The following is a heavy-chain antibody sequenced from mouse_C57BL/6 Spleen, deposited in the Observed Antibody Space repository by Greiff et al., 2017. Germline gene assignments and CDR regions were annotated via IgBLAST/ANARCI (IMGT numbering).Heavy chain of an antibody. Sequence: QVQLQQSGAELVRPGASVTLSCKASGYTFTDYEMHWVKQTPVHGLEWIGAIGPETGGTAYNQKFKGKAILTADKSSSTAYMELRSLTSEDSAVYYCTRRGIRRYFDYWGQGTTLAVSS. J-gene: IGHJ2*01. CDR3: TRRGIRRYFDY. CDR1: GYTFTDYE. CDR2: IGPETGGT. V-gene: IGHV1-15*01.